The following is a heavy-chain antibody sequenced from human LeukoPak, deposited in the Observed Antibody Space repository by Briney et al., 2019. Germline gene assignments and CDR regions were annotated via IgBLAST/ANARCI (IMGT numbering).Heavy chain of an antibody. CDR2: IYYSGST. CDR3: ARRYFDWLDAFDI. CDR1: GGSISSYY. D-gene: IGHD3-9*01. V-gene: IGHV4-59*01. Sequence: SETLSLTCTVSGGSISSYYWSWIRQPPGKGLEWTGYIYYSGSTNYNPSLKSRVTISVDTSKNQFSLKLSSVTAADTAVYYCARRYFDWLDAFDIWGQGTMVTVSS. J-gene: IGHJ3*02.